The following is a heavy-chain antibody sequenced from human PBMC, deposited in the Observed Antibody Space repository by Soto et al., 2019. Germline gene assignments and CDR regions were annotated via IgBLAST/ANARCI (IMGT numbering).Heavy chain of an antibody. Sequence: EVQLVESGGGLVLPGGSLRLSCAASGFTFSSYWMTWVRQAPGKGLEWVANIRQDGGQIDYVDSVKGRFTISRDNAKNSLYLQMNSLRAEDTAVYYCGRWTVSANNWFDPWGQGTLVTVSS. D-gene: IGHD2-8*01. CDR3: GRWTVSANNWFDP. V-gene: IGHV3-7*05. CDR1: GFTFSSYW. J-gene: IGHJ5*02. CDR2: IRQDGGQI.